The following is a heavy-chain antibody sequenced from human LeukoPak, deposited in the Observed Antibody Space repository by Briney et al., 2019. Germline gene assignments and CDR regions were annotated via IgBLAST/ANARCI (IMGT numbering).Heavy chain of an antibody. J-gene: IGHJ5*02. V-gene: IGHV4-34*01. CDR1: GGSFSGYY. D-gene: IGHD3-3*01. Sequence: SETLSLTCAVYGGSFSGYYWSWIRQPPGKGLEWIGEINHSGSTNYDPSLKSRGTISVDTSKNQFSLKLSSVPAADTAVYYCARQRRYDFWSGYQYNWFDPWGQGTLVTVSS. CDR3: ARQRRYDFWSGYQYNWFDP. CDR2: INHSGST.